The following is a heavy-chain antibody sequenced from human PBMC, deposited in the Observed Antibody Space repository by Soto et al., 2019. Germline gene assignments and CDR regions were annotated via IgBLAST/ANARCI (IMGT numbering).Heavy chain of an antibody. CDR2: ISYDGSNK. Sequence: QVQLVESGGGVVQPGRSLRLSCAASGFTFSSYAMHWVRQAPGKGLEWVAVISYDGSNKYYADSVKGRFTISRDNSKNTLYLQMNSLRAEDTAVYYCARTVEYDFWSGYSDWGQGTLVTVSS. J-gene: IGHJ4*02. CDR3: ARTVEYDFWSGYSD. CDR1: GFTFSSYA. V-gene: IGHV3-30-3*01. D-gene: IGHD3-3*01.